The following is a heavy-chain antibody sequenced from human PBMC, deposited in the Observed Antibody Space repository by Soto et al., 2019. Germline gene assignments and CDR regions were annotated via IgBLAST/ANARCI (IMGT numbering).Heavy chain of an antibody. Sequence: SETLSLTCTVSGGSISITSYYWGWIRQPPGKRQEWIGSIYYSGSTYYNPSLKSRVTVSVDTSKNQFSLKLSSVTAADTAVYYCARHPSDFWFDPWGQGTLVTVSS. D-gene: IGHD2-21*02. CDR1: GGSISITSYY. V-gene: IGHV4-39*01. CDR3: ARHPSDFWFDP. J-gene: IGHJ5*02. CDR2: IYYSGST.